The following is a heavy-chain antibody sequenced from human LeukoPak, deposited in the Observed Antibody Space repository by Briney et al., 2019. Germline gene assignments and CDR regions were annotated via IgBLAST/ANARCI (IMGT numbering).Heavy chain of an antibody. J-gene: IGHJ5*02. V-gene: IGHV3-30*04. D-gene: IGHD5-18*01. CDR3: ARELWIPGNWFDP. CDR1: GFTFSSYA. CDR2: ISYDGSEK. Sequence: PGGSLRLSCAASGFTFSSYAMHWVRQAPGKGLEWVAVISYDGSEKYYVDSVKGRFTISRDNAKNSLYLQMNSLRAEDTAVYYCARELWIPGNWFDPWGQGTLVTVSS.